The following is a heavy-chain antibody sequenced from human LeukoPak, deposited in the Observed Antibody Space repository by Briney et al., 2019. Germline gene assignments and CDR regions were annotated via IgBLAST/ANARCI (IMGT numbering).Heavy chain of an antibody. D-gene: IGHD5-12*01. Sequence: SETLSLTCAVYGGSFSGYYWSWIRQPPGKGLEWIGEINHSGSTNYNPSLKSRVTISVDTSKNQFSLKLSSVTAADTAVYYCARDRATAPLGYWGQGTLVTVSS. CDR2: INHSGST. CDR3: ARDRATAPLGY. J-gene: IGHJ4*02. V-gene: IGHV4-34*01. CDR1: GGSFSGYY.